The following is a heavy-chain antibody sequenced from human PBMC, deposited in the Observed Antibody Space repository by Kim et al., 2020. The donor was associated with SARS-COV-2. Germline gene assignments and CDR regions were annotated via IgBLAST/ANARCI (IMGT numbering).Heavy chain of an antibody. V-gene: IGHV3-7*03. CDR2: IKQDGSEK. CDR1: GFTFSSYW. D-gene: IGHD6-19*01. CDR3: ARDVVGLAYSSGWYSAPSYFDY. J-gene: IGHJ4*02. Sequence: GGSLRLSCAASGFTFSSYWMSWVRQAPGKGLEWVANIKQDGSEKYYVDSVKGRFTISRDNAKNSLYLQMNSLRAEDTAVYYCARDVVGLAYSSGWYSAPSYFDYWGQGTLVTVSS.